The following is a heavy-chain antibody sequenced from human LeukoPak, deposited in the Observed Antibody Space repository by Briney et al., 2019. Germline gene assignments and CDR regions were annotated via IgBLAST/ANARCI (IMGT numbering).Heavy chain of an antibody. V-gene: IGHV4-59*12. CDR3: ARTKYGDYRFDP. D-gene: IGHD4-17*01. CDR1: GGSISSYY. Sequence: SETLSLTCTVSGGSISSYYWSWIRQPPGKGLEWIGYIYYSGSTNYNPSLKSRVTISVDTSKNQFSLKLSSVTAADTAVYYCARTKYGDYRFDPWGQGTLVTVSS. J-gene: IGHJ5*02. CDR2: IYYSGST.